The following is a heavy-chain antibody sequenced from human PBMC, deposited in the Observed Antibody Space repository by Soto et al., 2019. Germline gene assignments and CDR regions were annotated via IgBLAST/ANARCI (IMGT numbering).Heavy chain of an antibody. J-gene: IGHJ4*02. CDR3: AREYSSGWSKN. CDR2: MNPNSGNT. Sequence: QVQLVQSGAEVKKPGASVKVSCKASGYTFTSYDINWVRQATGQGLEWMGWMNPNSGNTGYAQKLQGRVTMTRSSSIGTAYMELSSLRAEVTAVYYCAREYSSGWSKNWSQGPLVTVSS. D-gene: IGHD6-19*01. V-gene: IGHV1-8*01. CDR1: GYTFTSYD.